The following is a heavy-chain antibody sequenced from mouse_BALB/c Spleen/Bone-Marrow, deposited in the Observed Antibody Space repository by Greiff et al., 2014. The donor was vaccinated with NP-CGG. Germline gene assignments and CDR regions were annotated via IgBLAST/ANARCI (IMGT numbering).Heavy chain of an antibody. J-gene: IGHJ3*01. D-gene: IGHD2-1*01. Sequence: VQLQQPGPDLVKPSQSLSLTCTVTGYSITSGYSWHWIRQFPGNKLEWMGYIHYSGSTNYNPSLKSRISITRDTSKNQFFLQLNSVTTEDTATYYWARREGNHDAWFAYWGQGTLITVSA. V-gene: IGHV3-1*02. CDR3: ARREGNHDAWFAY. CDR1: GYSITSGYS. CDR2: IHYSGST.